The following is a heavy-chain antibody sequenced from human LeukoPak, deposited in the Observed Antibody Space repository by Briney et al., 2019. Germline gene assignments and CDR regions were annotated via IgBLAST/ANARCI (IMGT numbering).Heavy chain of an antibody. CDR3: ARDHNSENWGSLGK. Sequence: GASLQVSCKASGYTFTAYYIHWVRQAPGQGLEWMGWISPYTGGTNYAQKFQGRVTITRDTSSNTVYMDLNRLTSDDTALYYCARDHNSENWGSLGKWGQGTLVTVSS. CDR2: ISPYTGGT. D-gene: IGHD7-27*01. CDR1: GYTFTAYY. V-gene: IGHV1-2*02. J-gene: IGHJ4*02.